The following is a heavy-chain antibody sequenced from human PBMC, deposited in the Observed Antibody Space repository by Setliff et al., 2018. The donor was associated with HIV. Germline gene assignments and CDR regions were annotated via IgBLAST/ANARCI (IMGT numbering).Heavy chain of an antibody. J-gene: IGHJ6*02. V-gene: IGHV3-64*02. D-gene: IGHD1-26*01. Sequence: GGSLRLSCAASGFTFSNYAMHWVCQAPVKGLEYVSAITANGGSTHYADSVKGRFTISRDNSKNTLYLQMGSLRAEDMAVYYCATWAFLVNMDVWGQGTTVTVSS. CDR2: ITANGGST. CDR3: ATWAFLVNMDV. CDR1: GFTFSNYA.